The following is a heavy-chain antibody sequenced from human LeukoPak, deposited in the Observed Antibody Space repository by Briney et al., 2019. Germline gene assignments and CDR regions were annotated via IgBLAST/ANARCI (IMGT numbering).Heavy chain of an antibody. CDR3: AREGATKAAFDY. CDR1: GGSISSGGYY. Sequence: PSETLSLTCTVSGGSISSGGYYWSWIRQHPGKGLEWIGYIYYSGSTYYNPSLKSRVTISVDTSKNQFSLKLSSVTAADTAVHYCAREGATKAAFDYWGQGTLVTVSS. V-gene: IGHV4-31*03. D-gene: IGHD5-12*01. J-gene: IGHJ4*02. CDR2: IYYSGST.